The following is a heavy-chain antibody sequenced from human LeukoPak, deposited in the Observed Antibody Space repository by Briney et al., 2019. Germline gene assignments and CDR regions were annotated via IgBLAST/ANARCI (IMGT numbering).Heavy chain of an antibody. CDR1: GFTFSDYY. J-gene: IGHJ4*02. Sequence: GGSLRLSCAASGFTFSDYYMTWIRQAPGKGLEWVSYISGSSSSIYYADSVKGRFTISRDNAKNSLYLQMNSLRAEDTAVYYCARDHATYYYDSSGYYDYWGQGTLVTVSS. CDR2: ISGSSSSI. V-gene: IGHV3-11*04. CDR3: ARDHATYYYDSSGYYDY. D-gene: IGHD3-22*01.